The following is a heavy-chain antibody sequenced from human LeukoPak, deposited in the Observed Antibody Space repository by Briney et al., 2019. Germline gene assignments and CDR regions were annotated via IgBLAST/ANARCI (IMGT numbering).Heavy chain of an antibody. CDR3: ARDSGYCSSTSCYPDY. D-gene: IGHD2-2*01. CDR1: GGSISSYY. CDR2: IYTSGST. V-gene: IGHV4-4*07. J-gene: IGHJ4*02. Sequence: SETLSLTCTVSGGSISSYYWSWIRQPAGKGLEWIGRIYTSGSTNYNPFLKSRVTMSVDTSKNQFSLKLSSVTAADTAVYYCARDSGYCSSTSCYPDYWGQGTLVTVSS.